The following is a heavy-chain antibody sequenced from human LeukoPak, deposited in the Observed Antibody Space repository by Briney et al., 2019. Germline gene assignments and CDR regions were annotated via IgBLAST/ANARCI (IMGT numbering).Heavy chain of an antibody. CDR2: ISGSGGST. J-gene: IGHJ4*02. V-gene: IGHV3-23*01. Sequence: PGGSLRLSCAASGFTFSTYAMSWVRQAPGKGLEWVSAISGSGGSTYYADSVKGRFTISRDNYKNTLYLQMNSLRAEDTAVYYCAKDLGISGWSFDYWGQGTLVTVSS. CDR3: AKDLGISGWSFDY. CDR1: GFTFSTYA. D-gene: IGHD3-10*01.